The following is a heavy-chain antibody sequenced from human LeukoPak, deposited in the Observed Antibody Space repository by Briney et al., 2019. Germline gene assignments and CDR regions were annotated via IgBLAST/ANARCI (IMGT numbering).Heavy chain of an antibody. CDR3: AKDSSGWSDTFDY. CDR2: MNPNSGNT. CDR1: GYTFTSYD. D-gene: IGHD6-19*01. Sequence: SVKVSCKASGYTFTSYDINWVRQATGQGLEWMGWMNPNSGNTGYAQKFQGRVTMTRNTSISTAYMELSSLRSEDTALYYCAKDSSGWSDTFDYWGQGTLVTVSS. J-gene: IGHJ4*02. V-gene: IGHV1-8*01.